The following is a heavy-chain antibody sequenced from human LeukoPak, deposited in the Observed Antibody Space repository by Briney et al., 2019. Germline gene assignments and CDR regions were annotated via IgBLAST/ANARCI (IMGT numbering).Heavy chain of an antibody. CDR1: GGSISSFY. D-gene: IGHD2-2*01. Sequence: PSETLSLTCTVSGGSISSFYWSWIRQPPGKGLEWIGYIYYSGSTNYNPSLKSRVTISVDTSKNQFSLKLNSMTAADTAIYFCARNSPPHAYYFDFWGQGTLVTVSS. V-gene: IGHV4-59*08. CDR3: ARNSPPHAYYFDF. CDR2: IYYSGST. J-gene: IGHJ4*02.